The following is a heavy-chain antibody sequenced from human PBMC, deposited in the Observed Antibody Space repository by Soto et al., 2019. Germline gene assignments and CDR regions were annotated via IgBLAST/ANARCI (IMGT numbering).Heavy chain of an antibody. J-gene: IGHJ6*02. V-gene: IGHV3-53*02. CDR3: ARDLRIAAAGSREYYYGMDV. CDR2: IYSGGST. D-gene: IGHD6-13*01. CDR1: GFTVSSNY. Sequence: EVQLVETGGGLIQPGGSLRLSCAASGFTVSSNYMSWVRQAPGKGLEWVSVIYSGGSTYYADSVKGRFTISRDNSKNTLYLQMNSLRAEDTAVYYCARDLRIAAAGSREYYYGMDVWGQGTTVTVSS.